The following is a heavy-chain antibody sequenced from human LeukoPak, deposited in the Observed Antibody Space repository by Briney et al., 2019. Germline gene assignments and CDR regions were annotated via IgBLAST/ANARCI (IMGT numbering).Heavy chain of an antibody. D-gene: IGHD3-22*01. CDR1: GGSISTYY. V-gene: IGHV4-59*01. CDR2: IYYSGST. J-gene: IGHJ3*02. Sequence: PSETLSLTCTVSGGSISTYYWSWIRQPPGKGLEWIGYIYYSGSTNYNPSLKSRVSISVDTSKNQFSLKLNSVTAADTAVYYCARVWGVTDFYDSRGAFDIWGQETMVTVSS. CDR3: ARVWGVTDFYDSRGAFDI.